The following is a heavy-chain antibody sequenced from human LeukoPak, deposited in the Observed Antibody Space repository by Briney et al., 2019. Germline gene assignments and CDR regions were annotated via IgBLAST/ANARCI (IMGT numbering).Heavy chain of an antibody. CDR3: ARDVDSSSYD. J-gene: IGHJ4*02. Sequence: ASVKVSCKASGYTFTGYYIHWVRQAPGQGLEWMGWINPNNGNTNYAQKFQGRVTMTRDTSISTAYMELSRLKSDDTAVYYCARDVDSSSYDWGQGTLVTVSS. D-gene: IGHD6-6*01. CDR1: GYTFTGYY. V-gene: IGHV1-2*02. CDR2: INPNNGNT.